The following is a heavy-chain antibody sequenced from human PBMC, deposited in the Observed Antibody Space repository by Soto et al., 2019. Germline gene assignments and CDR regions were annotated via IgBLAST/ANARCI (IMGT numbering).Heavy chain of an antibody. CDR3: AKAIAAPRGWFDP. D-gene: IGHD6-13*01. Sequence: GGSLRLSCAASGFTFSSYGMHWVRQAPGKGLEWVAVISYDGSNKYYADSMKGRFTISRDNSKNTLYLQMNSLRAEDTAVYYCAKAIAAPRGWFDPWGQGTLVTVS. CDR2: ISYDGSNK. J-gene: IGHJ5*02. CDR1: GFTFSSYG. V-gene: IGHV3-30*18.